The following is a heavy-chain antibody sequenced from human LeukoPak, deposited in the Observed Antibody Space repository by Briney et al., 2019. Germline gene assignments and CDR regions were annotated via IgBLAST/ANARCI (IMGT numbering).Heavy chain of an antibody. CDR3: AKFTMVRGRYFDY. Sequence: PGGSLRLSCAASGFTFSSYAMSRVRQAPGKGLEWVSAISGSGGSTYYADSVKGRFTISRDNSKNTLYLQMNSLRAEDTAVYYCAKFTMVRGRYFDYWGQGTLVTVSS. CDR1: GFTFSSYA. V-gene: IGHV3-23*01. D-gene: IGHD3-10*01. J-gene: IGHJ4*02. CDR2: ISGSGGST.